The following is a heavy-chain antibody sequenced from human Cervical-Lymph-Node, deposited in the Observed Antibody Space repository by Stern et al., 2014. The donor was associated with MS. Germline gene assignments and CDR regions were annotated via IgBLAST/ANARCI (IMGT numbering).Heavy chain of an antibody. CDR2: ISTYSGDT. J-gene: IGHJ2*01. Sequence: VQLVQSRVEVKKPGDSVKVSCKASGYTFFNYGISWVRQASGQGLEWMGWISTYSGDTNYAQKFQGRVTMTTDTSTTTAYMELRSLRSDDTAVYYCARGQTYWYFDLCGRGTLVTVSS. CDR1: GYTFFNYG. V-gene: IGHV1-18*01. CDR3: ARGQTYWYFDL.